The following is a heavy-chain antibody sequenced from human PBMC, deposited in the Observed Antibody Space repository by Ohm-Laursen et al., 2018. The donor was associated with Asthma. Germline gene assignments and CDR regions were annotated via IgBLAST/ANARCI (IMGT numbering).Heavy chain of an antibody. D-gene: IGHD1-26*01. Sequence: GSLRLSCTASGFTFSSYSMNWVRQAPGKGLEWVSSISSSSSYIYYADSVRGRFTTSRDNARNSVYLQMNSLRAEDTALYYCARIGPEWELPGREYSLNHWGEGTLVTVSS. V-gene: IGHV3-21*01. J-gene: IGHJ1*01. CDR3: ARIGPEWELPGREYSLNH. CDR1: GFTFSSYS. CDR2: ISSSSSYI.